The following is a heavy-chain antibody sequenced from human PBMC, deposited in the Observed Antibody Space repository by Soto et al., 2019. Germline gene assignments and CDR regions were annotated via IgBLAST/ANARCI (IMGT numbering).Heavy chain of an antibody. V-gene: IGHV3-33*01. Sequence: GGSLRLSCAASGFTFSNYGMHWVRQAPGKGLEWVAVIWSNGISKFYADSVKGRFTISRDSSDNTLYLQTNSLRAEDTAVYYCARNFPVAAAGVFDYSGQGTLVTVSS. CDR3: ARNFPVAAAGVFDY. CDR1: GFTFSNYG. CDR2: IWSNGISK. D-gene: IGHD6-13*01. J-gene: IGHJ4*02.